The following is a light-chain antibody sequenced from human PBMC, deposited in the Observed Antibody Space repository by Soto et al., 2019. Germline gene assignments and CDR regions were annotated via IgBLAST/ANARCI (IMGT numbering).Light chain of an antibody. CDR3: QQSYSTPYT. Sequence: DIQMTQSPSSLSASVGDRVTITCRASQNINTYLNWCQQKPGKAPNRLIYAASSLQSGVPSRFSGSGSGTDFTLTISSLQPEDFATYYCQQSYSTPYTFGQGTKLEMK. CDR2: AAS. CDR1: QNINTY. J-gene: IGKJ2*01. V-gene: IGKV1-39*01.